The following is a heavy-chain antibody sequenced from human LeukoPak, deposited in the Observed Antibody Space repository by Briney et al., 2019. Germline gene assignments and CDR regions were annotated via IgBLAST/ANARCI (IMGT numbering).Heavy chain of an antibody. V-gene: IGHV1-46*01. CDR2: INPSGGST. CDR1: GYTFTSYY. D-gene: IGHD6-19*01. CDR3: ARGQQWLEAFEH. J-gene: IGHJ4*02. Sequence: ASVKVSCKASGYTFTSYYMHWVRQAPGQGLERMGIINPSGGSTSYAQKFQGRVTMTRDTSISTAYMELSRLRSDDTAVYYCARGQQWLEAFEHWGQGTLVTVSS.